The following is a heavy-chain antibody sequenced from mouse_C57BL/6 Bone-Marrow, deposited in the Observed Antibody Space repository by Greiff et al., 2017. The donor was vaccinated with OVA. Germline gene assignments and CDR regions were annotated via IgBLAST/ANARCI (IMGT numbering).Heavy chain of an antibody. CDR2: IYPGGGYT. D-gene: IGHD2-4*01. CDR3: ARLYDSYFDY. CDR1: GYTFTNYW. Sequence: QVQLQQSGAELVRPGTSVKMSCKASGYTFTNYWIGWAKQRPGHGLEWIGDIYPGGGYTNYNEKFKGEATLTADKSSSTAYMQFSSLTSEDSAIYYCARLYDSYFDYWGQGTTLTVSS. J-gene: IGHJ2*01. V-gene: IGHV1-63*01.